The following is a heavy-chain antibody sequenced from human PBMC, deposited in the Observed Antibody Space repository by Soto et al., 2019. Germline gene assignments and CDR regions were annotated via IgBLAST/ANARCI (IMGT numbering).Heavy chain of an antibody. CDR3: ARGNCSSPNCYSFSGYYGMDV. D-gene: IGHD2-2*01. J-gene: IGHJ6*02. Sequence: SETLSLTCAVSGDSISSGYYWAWIRQPPGKGLEWIGSIYHSGTTYYNPSLKSRVTISVDTSKNHFSLKLTSVTAADTALYYCARGNCSSPNCYSFSGYYGMDVWGQGTTVTVSS. CDR2: IYHSGTT. CDR1: GDSISSGYY. V-gene: IGHV4-38-2*01.